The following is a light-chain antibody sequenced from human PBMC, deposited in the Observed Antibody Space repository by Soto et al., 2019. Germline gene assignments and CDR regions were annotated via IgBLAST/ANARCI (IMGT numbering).Light chain of an antibody. CDR3: SSFTSSSSYV. Sequence: QSALTQPASVSGSPGQSITLLCTGTSSDFGIYNSVSWYQQHPCKAPKLMIHDVTNRPSGVSGRFSGSRSGNTASLTISGLQAEDGAGYYCSSFTSSSSYVFGPGTNLTVL. J-gene: IGLJ1*01. V-gene: IGLV2-14*01. CDR1: SSDFGIYNS. CDR2: DVT.